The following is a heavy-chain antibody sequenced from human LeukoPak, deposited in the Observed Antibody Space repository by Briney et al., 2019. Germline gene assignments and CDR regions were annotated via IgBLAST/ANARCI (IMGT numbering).Heavy chain of an antibody. Sequence: GGSLRLSCAASGFTFSNYWMNWVRQAPGKGLEWVANIKQDGSEKYYVDSVKGRFTISRDNVKNSLYLQMNSLRAEDTAVYYCARDIGHGDYLIYYYYYMDVWGKGTTVTVSS. V-gene: IGHV3-7*01. CDR1: GFTFSNYW. D-gene: IGHD4-17*01. J-gene: IGHJ6*03. CDR3: ARDIGHGDYLIYYYYYMDV. CDR2: IKQDGSEK.